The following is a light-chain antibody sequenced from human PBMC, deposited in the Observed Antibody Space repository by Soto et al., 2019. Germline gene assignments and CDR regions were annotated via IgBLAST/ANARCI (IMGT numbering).Light chain of an antibody. Sequence: DIVMTQTPLSLSVTPGQPASISCKSSQILLQSDGKTYFFWYFQKAGQPTHLLISEVSNRFSGVTDRFSGSGSGKDLTLNISRVEDEDVAIYYCMQTIQIPITFGQGTRLEIK. J-gene: IGKJ5*01. CDR1: QILLQSDGKTY. CDR2: EVS. CDR3: MQTIQIPIT. V-gene: IGKV2D-29*01.